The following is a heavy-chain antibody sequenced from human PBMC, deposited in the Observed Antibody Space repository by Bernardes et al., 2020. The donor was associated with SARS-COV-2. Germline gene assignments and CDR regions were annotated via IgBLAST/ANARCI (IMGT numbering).Heavy chain of an antibody. CDR2: ITNDGSTT. Sequence: GGSLRLSRGASGFTFSNYWMHWVRQAPGKGLVWVSRITNDGSTTWYADSVKGRFTISRDNAQNTLYLQMNSLRVEDTAVYYCTRDVSWGQQLPWGQGTLVTVSS. CDR3: TRDVSWGQQLP. V-gene: IGHV3-74*01. J-gene: IGHJ5*02. CDR1: GFTFSNYW. D-gene: IGHD6-13*01.